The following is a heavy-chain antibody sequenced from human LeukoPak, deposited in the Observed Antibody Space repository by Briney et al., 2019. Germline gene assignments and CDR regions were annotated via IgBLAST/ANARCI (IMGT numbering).Heavy chain of an antibody. CDR2: INPNSGGT. CDR3: ASGSSSWNFDY. V-gene: IGHV1-2*02. D-gene: IGHD6-13*01. CDR1: GYTFTGYY. J-gene: IGHJ4*02. Sequence: GASVKVSCKASGYTFTGYYMHWVRQAPGQGLEWMGWINPNSGGTNYAQKFQGRVTMTRDTSTSTVYMELSSLRSEDTAVYYCASGSSSWNFDYWGQGTLVTVSS.